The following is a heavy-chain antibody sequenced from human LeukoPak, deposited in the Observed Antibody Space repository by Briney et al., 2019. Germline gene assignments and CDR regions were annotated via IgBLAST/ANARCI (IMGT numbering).Heavy chain of an antibody. CDR2: IYYSGST. CDR1: GGSISSYY. Sequence: SETLSLTCTVSGGSISSYYWSWIRQPPGKGLEWIGYIYYSGSTNYNPSLKSRVTISVDTSKNQFSLKLSSVTAADTAVYYCARAGGILLRFLEWSPGYMDVWGKGTTVTVSS. V-gene: IGHV4-59*01. D-gene: IGHD3-3*01. J-gene: IGHJ6*03. CDR3: ARAGGILLRFLEWSPGYMDV.